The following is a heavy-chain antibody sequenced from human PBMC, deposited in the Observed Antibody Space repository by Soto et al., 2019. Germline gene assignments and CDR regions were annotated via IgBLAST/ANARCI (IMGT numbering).Heavy chain of an antibody. CDR3: ARRDTSGFLRYFDN. J-gene: IGHJ4*02. Sequence: ASVKVSCKASGYIFTNYGISWVRQAPGQGLEWMGWISAYNGNTNYVQKLQGRVTMTTDTSTSTAYMELRSLRSDDTALYYCARRDTSGFLRYFDNWGQGTQVTVSS. D-gene: IGHD3-3*01. V-gene: IGHV1-18*01. CDR1: GYIFTNYG. CDR2: ISAYNGNT.